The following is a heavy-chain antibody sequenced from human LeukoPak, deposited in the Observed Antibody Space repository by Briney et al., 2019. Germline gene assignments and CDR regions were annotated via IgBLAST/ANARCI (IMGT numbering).Heavy chain of an antibody. Sequence: SETLSLTCTVSGGSISSSSYYWGWIRQPPGKGLEWIGSIYYSGSTYYNPSLKSRVTISVDTSKNQFSLKLSSVTAADTAVYYCARDVYDILTGYYGYWYFDLWGRGTLVTVSS. V-gene: IGHV4-39*07. D-gene: IGHD3-9*01. CDR2: IYYSGST. CDR1: GGSISSSSYY. J-gene: IGHJ2*01. CDR3: ARDVYDILTGYYGYWYFDL.